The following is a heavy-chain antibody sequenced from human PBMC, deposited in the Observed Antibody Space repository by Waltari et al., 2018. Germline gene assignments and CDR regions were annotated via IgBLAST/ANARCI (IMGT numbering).Heavy chain of an antibody. D-gene: IGHD3-22*01. J-gene: IGHJ6*02. CDR2: INGDGRDT. Sequence: EVQLVGCGGGLVQPGGSLRLSCAASGFTFGSYWMHWVRQAPGKGLVCVARINGDGRDTSYADSVKGRFTISKDNAKNTLYLQMNSLRAEDTAVYYCATRENYYYDSAYGMNVWGQGTTVSVSS. CDR3: ATRENYYYDSAYGMNV. CDR1: GFTFGSYW. V-gene: IGHV3-74*01.